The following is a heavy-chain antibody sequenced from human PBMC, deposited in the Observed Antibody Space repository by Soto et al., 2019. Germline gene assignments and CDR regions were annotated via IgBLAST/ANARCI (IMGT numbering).Heavy chain of an antibody. Sequence: GGFLRLSFAAPGFSFSSYNMKWVRPAPGKGLEWVSSISSSSSYIYYADSVKGRFTISRDNAKNSLYLQMNSLRAEDTAVYYCARDYYGSGRPLYFDYWGQGTLVTVSS. CDR3: ARDYYGSGRPLYFDY. V-gene: IGHV3-21*01. J-gene: IGHJ4*02. CDR1: GFSFSSYN. D-gene: IGHD3-10*01. CDR2: ISSSSSYI.